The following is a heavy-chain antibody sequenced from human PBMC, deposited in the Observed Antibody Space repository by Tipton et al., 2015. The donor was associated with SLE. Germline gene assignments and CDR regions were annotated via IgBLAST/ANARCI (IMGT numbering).Heavy chain of an antibody. D-gene: IGHD3-3*01. J-gene: IGHJ3*02. CDR1: GGSISSHY. CDR3: ARSLRFLEWLLTDAFDI. CDR2: IYYSGST. Sequence: TLSLTCTVSGGSISSHYWSWIRQSPGKGLEWIGYIYYSGSTNYNPSLKSRVTISVDTSKNQFSLKLNSVTAADTAVYYCARSLRFLEWLLTDAFDIWGQGTMVTVSS. V-gene: IGHV4-59*11.